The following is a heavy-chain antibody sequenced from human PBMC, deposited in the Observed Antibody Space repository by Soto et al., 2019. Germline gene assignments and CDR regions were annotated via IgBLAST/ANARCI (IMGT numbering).Heavy chain of an antibody. CDR2: INPSGGST. D-gene: IGHD3-22*01. V-gene: IGHV1-46*01. CDR3: ARPYYYDSSGYSGHDAFDI. CDR1: GYTFTSYY. Sequence: GASVKVSCKASGYTFTSYYMHWVRQAPGQGLEWMGIINPSGGSTSYAQKFQGRVTMTRDTSTSTVYMELSSLRSEDTAVYYCARPYYYDSSGYSGHDAFDIWGQGTMVTVSS. J-gene: IGHJ3*02.